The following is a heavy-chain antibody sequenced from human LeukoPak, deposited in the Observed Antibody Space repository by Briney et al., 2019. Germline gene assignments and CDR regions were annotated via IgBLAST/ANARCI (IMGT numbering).Heavy chain of an antibody. V-gene: IGHV3-7*01. CDR1: GFTFGNYW. CDR2: IKQDGSEK. CDR3: ARDVGAGDY. D-gene: IGHD1-26*01. J-gene: IGHJ4*02. Sequence: GGSLRLSCEASGFTFGNYWMSWVRQAPGKGLEWVANIKQDGSEKYYVDSVKGRFTISRDNAKNSLYLQMNSLRAEDTAVYYCARDVGAGDYWGQGTLVTASS.